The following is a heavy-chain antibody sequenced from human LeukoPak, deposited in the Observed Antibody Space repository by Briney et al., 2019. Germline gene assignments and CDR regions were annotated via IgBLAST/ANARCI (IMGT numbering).Heavy chain of an antibody. CDR3: ARQHEAANYYYYMDV. V-gene: IGHV1-69*05. CDR2: IIPIFGTA. J-gene: IGHJ6*03. D-gene: IGHD2-15*01. CDR1: GGTFSSYA. Sequence: SVKVSCKASGGTFSSYAISWVRQAPGQGLEWMGGIIPIFGTANYAQKFQGRVTITTDESTSTAYMELSSLRSEDTAVYYCARQHEAANYYYYMDVWGKGTTVTVSS.